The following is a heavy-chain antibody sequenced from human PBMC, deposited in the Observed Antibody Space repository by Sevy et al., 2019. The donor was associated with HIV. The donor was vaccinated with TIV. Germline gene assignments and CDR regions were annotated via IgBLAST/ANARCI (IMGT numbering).Heavy chain of an antibody. CDR3: ARALAAAASS. CDR2: INQGGSEK. CDR1: GFTFSAYW. Sequence: GGSLRLSCAASGFTFSAYWMHWVRQAPGKELEWVANINQGGSEKYYVDSVKGRFTISRDNAKNSLFLQMNSLRAEDTAVYYCARALAAAASSWGQGALVTVSS. V-gene: IGHV3-7*01. D-gene: IGHD6-13*01. J-gene: IGHJ5*02.